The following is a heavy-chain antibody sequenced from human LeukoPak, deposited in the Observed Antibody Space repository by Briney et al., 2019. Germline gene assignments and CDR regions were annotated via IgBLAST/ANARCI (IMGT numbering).Heavy chain of an antibody. Sequence: KPSETLSLTCTVSGGSISSSSYYWGWIRQPPGKGLEWIGSIYYSGSTYYNPSLKSRVTISVDTSKNQFSLKLSSVTAADTAVYYCARRTSLRYFDWLHFPVSPPDYWGQGTLVTVSS. J-gene: IGHJ4*02. V-gene: IGHV4-39*01. D-gene: IGHD3-9*01. CDR2: IYYSGST. CDR3: ARRTSLRYFDWLHFPVSPPDY. CDR1: GGSISSSSYY.